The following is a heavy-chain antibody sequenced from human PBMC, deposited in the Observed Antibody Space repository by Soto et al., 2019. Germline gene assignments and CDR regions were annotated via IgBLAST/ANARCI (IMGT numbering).Heavy chain of an antibody. CDR2: ISSSSSYT. CDR1: GFTFSDYY. Sequence: GGSLRLSCAASGFTFSDYYMSWIRQAPGGGLGWVSYISSSSSYTNYADSVKGRFTISRDNAKNSLYLQMNSLRAEDTAVYYCARDPGLYYYDSSGYYDYWGQGTLVTVSS. CDR3: ARDPGLYYYDSSGYYDY. V-gene: IGHV3-11*06. D-gene: IGHD3-22*01. J-gene: IGHJ4*02.